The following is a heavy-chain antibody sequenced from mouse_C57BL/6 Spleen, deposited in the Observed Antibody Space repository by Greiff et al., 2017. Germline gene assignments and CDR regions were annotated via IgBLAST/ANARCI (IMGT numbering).Heavy chain of an antibody. D-gene: IGHD1-1*01. Sequence: EVKVVESGPGLAKPSQTLSLTCSVTGYSITSDYWNWIRKFPGNKLEYMGYISYSGSTYYNPSLKSRITITRDTSKNQYYLQLNAVTTEDTATYYCARGYGFYWYFDVWGTGTTVTVSS. CDR3: ARGYGFYWYFDV. CDR2: ISYSGST. J-gene: IGHJ1*03. CDR1: GYSITSDY. V-gene: IGHV3-8*01.